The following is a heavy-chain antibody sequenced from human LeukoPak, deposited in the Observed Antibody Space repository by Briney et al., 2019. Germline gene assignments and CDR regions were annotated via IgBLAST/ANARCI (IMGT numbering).Heavy chain of an antibody. CDR2: INSDGSIT. Sequence: GGSLRPSCAASEFTFSSYWMHWVRQAPGKGLVWVSRINSDGSITTYADSVKGRFTISRDNAKNTVYLQMNSLRAEDTAIYYCTRGGVDYWGQGTLVTVSS. CDR3: TRGGVDY. J-gene: IGHJ4*02. D-gene: IGHD3-10*01. CDR1: EFTFSSYW. V-gene: IGHV3-74*01.